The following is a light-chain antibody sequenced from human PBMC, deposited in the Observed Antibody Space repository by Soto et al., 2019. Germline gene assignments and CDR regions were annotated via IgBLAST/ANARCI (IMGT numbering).Light chain of an antibody. CDR3: KHYGNSPT. J-gene: IGKJ1*01. Sequence: ELVMTQSPATLSLSPGESATLSCRASQSVSTKLAWYKQKPGQAPRLLIYGASSRATGIPDRFSGSGSGTDSTLSIRRLEPEDFAVYWCKHYGNSPTCGQGTKVDIK. V-gene: IGKV3-20*01. CDR1: QSVSTK. CDR2: GAS.